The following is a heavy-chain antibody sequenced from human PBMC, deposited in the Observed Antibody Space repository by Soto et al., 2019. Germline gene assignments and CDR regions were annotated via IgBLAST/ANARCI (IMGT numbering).Heavy chain of an antibody. CDR1: GFTFSTYI. Sequence: PGGSLRLSCAASGFTFSTYIMNWVRQAPGKGLEWVSSISSSSTYIYYADSVKGRFTISRDNAKNSLYLQMNSLRAEDTAVYYCARDHGGPTNLNYLDFWGQGTLVTVSS. D-gene: IGHD3-16*01. CDR2: ISSSSTYI. J-gene: IGHJ4*02. V-gene: IGHV3-21*01. CDR3: ARDHGGPTNLNYLDF.